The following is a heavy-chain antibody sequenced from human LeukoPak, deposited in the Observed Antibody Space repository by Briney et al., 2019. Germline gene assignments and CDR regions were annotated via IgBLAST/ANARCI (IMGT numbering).Heavy chain of an antibody. CDR1: GFTFSSYS. D-gene: IGHD3-16*02. CDR2: ISSSSSYI. V-gene: IGHV3-21*04. Sequence: GGSLRLSCAASGFTFSSYSMNWVRQAPGKGLEWVSSISSSSSYIYYADSVKGRFTISRDNSKNTLYLQMNSLRAEDTAVYYCAKSSLGELSLFPDSFYYFDYWGQGTPVTVSS. CDR3: AKSSLGELSLFPDSFYYFDY. J-gene: IGHJ4*02.